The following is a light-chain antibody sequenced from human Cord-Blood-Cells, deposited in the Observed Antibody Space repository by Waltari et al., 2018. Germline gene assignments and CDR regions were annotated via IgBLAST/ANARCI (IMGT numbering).Light chain of an antibody. Sequence: DIVLTQSPAPLSLSPGERATLSCRASQSVSSYLAWYQQKPGQAPRLLIYDASNRATGIPARFSGSGSGTDFTLTISSLEPEDFAVYYCQQRSNWPPEYTFGQGTKLEIK. CDR3: QQRSNWPPEYT. CDR2: DAS. V-gene: IGKV3-11*01. CDR1: QSVSSY. J-gene: IGKJ2*01.